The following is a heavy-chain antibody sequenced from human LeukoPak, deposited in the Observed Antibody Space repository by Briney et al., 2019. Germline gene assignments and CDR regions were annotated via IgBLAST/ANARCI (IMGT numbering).Heavy chain of an antibody. CDR1: GFTFSDYA. V-gene: IGHV3-43*02. Sequence: QTGGSLRLSCAASGFTFSDYAMHWVRQAPGKGLEWVSLISGDGGSTYYADSVKGRLTTSRDNAKNSLFLQTNSLVAEAAAVYYCAVLSVGEKGELLLAFQNWGQGTLVTVSS. CDR2: ISGDGGST. D-gene: IGHD1-26*01. J-gene: IGHJ4*02. CDR3: AVLSVGEKGELLLAFQN.